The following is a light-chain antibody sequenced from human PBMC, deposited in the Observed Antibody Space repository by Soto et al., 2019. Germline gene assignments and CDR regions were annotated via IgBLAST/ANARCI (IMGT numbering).Light chain of an antibody. Sequence: QPVLTQPPSASGTPGQRVTISCSGSNSNIGSYYVYWYQQLPGTAPKLLIYRNNQRPSGVPDRFSGSKSGTSASLAISGLRSEDEADYYCAAWDDSLSGHWVFGGGTKVTVL. J-gene: IGLJ3*02. CDR3: AAWDDSLSGHWV. CDR2: RNN. CDR1: NSNIGSYY. V-gene: IGLV1-47*01.